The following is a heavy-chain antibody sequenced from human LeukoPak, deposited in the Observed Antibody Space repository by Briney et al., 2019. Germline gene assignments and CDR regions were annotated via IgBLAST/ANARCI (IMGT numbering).Heavy chain of an antibody. D-gene: IGHD3-9*01. Sequence: PSETLPLTCTVSGGSISSYYWSWIRQPPGKGLEWIGYIYYSGSTNYNPSLKSRVTISVDTSKNQFSLKLSSVTAADTAVYYCARGKLGYYDILTGYYIDWFDPWGQGTLVTVSS. CDR1: GGSISSYY. V-gene: IGHV4-59*01. CDR3: ARGKLGYYDILTGYYIDWFDP. J-gene: IGHJ5*02. CDR2: IYYSGST.